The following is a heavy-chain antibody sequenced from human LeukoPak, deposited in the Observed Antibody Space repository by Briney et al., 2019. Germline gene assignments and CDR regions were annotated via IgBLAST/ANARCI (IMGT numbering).Heavy chain of an antibody. Sequence: PGGSLRLSCAASGFTFRSYGMHWVRQAPGKGLEWVAVISDDGSNKYYADSVKGRFTISRDNSKNTLYLQMNSLRVEDTAVYYCARDFYSSDRYFDNWGQGTLVTVSS. CDR2: ISDDGSNK. CDR3: ARDFYSSDRYFDN. CDR1: GFTFRSYG. J-gene: IGHJ4*02. V-gene: IGHV3-30*03. D-gene: IGHD6-19*01.